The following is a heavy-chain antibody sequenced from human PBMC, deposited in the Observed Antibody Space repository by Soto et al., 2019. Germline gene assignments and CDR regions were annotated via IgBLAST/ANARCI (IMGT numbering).Heavy chain of an antibody. D-gene: IGHD3-3*01. Sequence: SGGSLRLSCAASGFTFSSYGMHWVRQAPGKGLEWVAVISYDGSNKYYADSVKGRFTISRDNSKNTLYLQMNSLRAEDTAVYYCAKAPVDDFWSGYHFDYWGQGTLVTVSS. CDR1: GFTFSSYG. V-gene: IGHV3-30*18. CDR3: AKAPVDDFWSGYHFDY. CDR2: ISYDGSNK. J-gene: IGHJ4*02.